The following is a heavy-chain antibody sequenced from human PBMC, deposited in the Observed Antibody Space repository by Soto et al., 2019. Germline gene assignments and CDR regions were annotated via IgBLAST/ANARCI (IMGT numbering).Heavy chain of an antibody. V-gene: IGHV1-69*02. CDR1: GGTFSSYT. CDR3: ARQQLQTHSFDY. J-gene: IGHJ4*02. D-gene: IGHD6-13*01. Sequence: ASVKVSCKASGGTFSSYTISWVRQAPGQGLEWMGRIIPISGIANYAQKFQGGVTMTADKSTSTAYMELSRLRSDDTAVYYCARQQLQTHSFDYWGQGTLVTVSS. CDR2: IIPISGIA.